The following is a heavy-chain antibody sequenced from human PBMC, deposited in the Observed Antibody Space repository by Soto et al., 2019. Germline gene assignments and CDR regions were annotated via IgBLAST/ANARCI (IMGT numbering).Heavy chain of an antibody. CDR2: IYYSGST. V-gene: IGHV4-39*01. Sequence: SETLSLTCTVSGGSISSSSYYWGWIRQPPGKGLEWIGSIYYSGSTYYNPSLKSRVTISVDTSKNQFSLKLSSVTAADTAVYYCERQGSTGYYPFDHWGQGTLVTVSS. J-gene: IGHJ4*02. CDR3: ERQGSTGYYPFDH. CDR1: GGSISSSSYY. D-gene: IGHD3-22*01.